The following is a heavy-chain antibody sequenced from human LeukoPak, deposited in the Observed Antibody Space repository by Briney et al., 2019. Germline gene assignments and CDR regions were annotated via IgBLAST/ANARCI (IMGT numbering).Heavy chain of an antibody. CDR1: GGSISSYY. CDR2: IYTSGST. CDR3: ARHAESTPDYYYMDV. V-gene: IGHV4-4*09. D-gene: IGHD3-10*01. J-gene: IGHJ6*03. Sequence: PSETLSLTCTVSGGSISSYYWSWIRQPPGKGLEWIGYIYTSGSTNYNPSLKSRVTISVDTSKNQFSLKLSSVTAADTAVYYCARHAESTPDYYYMDVWGKGTTVTVSS.